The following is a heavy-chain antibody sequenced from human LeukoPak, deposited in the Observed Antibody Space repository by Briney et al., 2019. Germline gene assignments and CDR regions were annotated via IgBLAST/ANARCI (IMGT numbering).Heavy chain of an antibody. CDR1: GFTFSSYA. V-gene: IGHV3-30-3*01. CDR3: ARENYELYSLDY. J-gene: IGHJ4*02. Sequence: GGSLRLSCAASGFTFSSYAMHWVRQAPGKGLEWVAVISYDGSNKYYADSVKGRFTISRDNSKNTLYLQMNSLRAEDTAVYYCARENYELYSLDYWGQGTLVTVSS. D-gene: IGHD1-26*01. CDR2: ISYDGSNK.